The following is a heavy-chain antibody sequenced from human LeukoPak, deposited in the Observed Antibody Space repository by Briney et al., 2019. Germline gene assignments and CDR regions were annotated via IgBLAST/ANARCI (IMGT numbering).Heavy chain of an antibody. Sequence: RTSETLSLTCTVSGGSISSYYWSWIRQPPGKGLEWIGYIYYSGSTNYNPSLKSRVTISVDTSKNQFSLKLSSVTAADTAVYYCAKMSTAEVCFDYWGQGTLVTVSS. V-gene: IGHV4-59*12. CDR2: IYYSGST. CDR1: GGSISSYY. J-gene: IGHJ4*02. D-gene: IGHD5-24*01. CDR3: AKMSTAEVCFDY.